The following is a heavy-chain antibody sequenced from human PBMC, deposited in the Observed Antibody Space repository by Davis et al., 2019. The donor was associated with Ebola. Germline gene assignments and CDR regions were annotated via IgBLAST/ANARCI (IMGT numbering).Heavy chain of an antibody. CDR2: IYPGDSDT. CDR3: ARHMSLRDYFDY. J-gene: IGHJ4*02. Sequence: GGSLRLSCKGSGYSFTSYWIGWVRQMPGKGLEWLGIIYPGDSDTRYSPSFQGQVTISADKSISTAYLQWSSLKASDTAMYYCARHMSLRDYFDYWGQGTLVTVSS. D-gene: IGHD3-10*02. V-gene: IGHV5-51*01. CDR1: GYSFTSYW.